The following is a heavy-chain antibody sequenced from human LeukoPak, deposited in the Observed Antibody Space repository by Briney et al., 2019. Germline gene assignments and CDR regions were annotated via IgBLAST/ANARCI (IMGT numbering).Heavy chain of an antibody. CDR1: GGSFSGYY. V-gene: IGHV4-34*01. CDR2: INHSGST. CDR3: ARGGWSDP. J-gene: IGHJ5*02. Sequence: SETLSLTCAVYGGSFSGYYWSWIRQPPGKGLEWIGEINHSGSTNYNPSLKSRVTISVDTSKNQFSLKLSSVTAADTAVYYCARGGWSDPWGQGTLVTVSS.